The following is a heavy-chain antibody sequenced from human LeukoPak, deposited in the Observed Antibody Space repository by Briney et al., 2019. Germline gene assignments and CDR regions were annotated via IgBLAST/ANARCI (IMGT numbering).Heavy chain of an antibody. V-gene: IGHV3-9*01. CDR2: ITWGRDNL. CDR3: VRAQISIFSSGDALDV. Sequence: PGGSLRLSCAVSGFIFDDYAMHWVRHAPGKGLEWVSGITWGRDNLAYAASVKGRFTISRDNSKNTMYLHMNSLGPEDTGVYYCVRAQISIFSSGDALDVWGQGTVVTVSS. J-gene: IGHJ3*01. CDR1: GFIFDDYA.